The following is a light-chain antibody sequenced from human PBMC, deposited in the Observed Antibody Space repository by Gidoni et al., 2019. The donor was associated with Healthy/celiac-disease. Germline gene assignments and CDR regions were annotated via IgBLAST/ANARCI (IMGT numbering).Light chain of an antibody. CDR1: SSNIGAGYD. J-gene: IGLJ1*01. V-gene: IGLV1-40*01. CDR3: QSYDSSLSAHV. Sequence: HSVLTQPPSVSGAPGPRVTISCTGSSSNIGAGYDVHWYQQLPGTAPKLLIYGNSNRPSGVPDRFSGSKSGTSASLAITGLQAEDEADYYCQSYDSSLSAHVFGTGTKVTVL. CDR2: GNS.